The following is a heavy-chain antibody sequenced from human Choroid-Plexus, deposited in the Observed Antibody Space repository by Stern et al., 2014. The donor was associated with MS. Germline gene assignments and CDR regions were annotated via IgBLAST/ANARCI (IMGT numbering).Heavy chain of an antibody. CDR2: VSYDGSNK. V-gene: IGHV3-30*18. CDR1: GFTLGSCA. CDR3: AKDRQYLTYFFDH. D-gene: IGHD2/OR15-2a*01. Sequence: MQLVESGGGVVQPGRPLRLSCVASGFTLGSCAMHWVRQAPGKGLEWVAGVSYDGSNKYYADSVKGRFTISRDNSQNTLYMQMSGLRPEDTAVYYCAKDRQYLTYFFDHWGQGSLVTVSS. J-gene: IGHJ5*02.